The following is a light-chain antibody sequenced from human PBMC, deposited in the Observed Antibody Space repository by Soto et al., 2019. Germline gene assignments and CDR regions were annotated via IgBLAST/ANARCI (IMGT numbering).Light chain of an antibody. Sequence: QFVLTQPPSVSGAPGQRVTISCTGSSSNIGASYAVHWYQQLPGTAPKLLIYGNSNRPSGVPDRFSGSKSGTSASLAITGLQAEDEADYYCQSYDSSLSGSVFGGGTKLTVL. CDR2: GNS. V-gene: IGLV1-40*01. J-gene: IGLJ3*02. CDR3: QSYDSSLSGSV. CDR1: SSNIGASYA.